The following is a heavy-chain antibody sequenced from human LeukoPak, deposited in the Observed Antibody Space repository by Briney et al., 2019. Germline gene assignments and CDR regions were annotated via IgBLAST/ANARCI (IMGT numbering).Heavy chain of an antibody. CDR1: GGSFSGYY. CDR2: INHSGST. Sequence: SETLSLTCAVYGGSFSGYYWSWIRQPPGKGLEWIGEINHSGSTNYNPSLKSRVTISVDTSKNQFSLKLSSVTAADTAVYYCARHGDYGLRSLDYWGQGTLVTVSS. CDR3: ARHGDYGLRSLDY. J-gene: IGHJ4*02. D-gene: IGHD4-17*01. V-gene: IGHV4-34*01.